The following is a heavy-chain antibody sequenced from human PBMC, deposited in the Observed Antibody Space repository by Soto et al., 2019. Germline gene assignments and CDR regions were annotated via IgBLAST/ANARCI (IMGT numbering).Heavy chain of an antibody. CDR2: IYYSGST. CDR1: GGSVSSGSYY. Sequence: SETLSLTCTVSGGSVSSGSYYWSWIRQPPGKGLEWIGYIYYSGSTYYNPSLKSRVTISVDTSKNQFSLKLSSVTAADTAVYYCARDHREEYYYGSGANYYYYGMDVWGQGTTVTVSS. D-gene: IGHD3-10*01. J-gene: IGHJ6*02. CDR3: ARDHREEYYYGSGANYYYYGMDV. V-gene: IGHV4-61*01.